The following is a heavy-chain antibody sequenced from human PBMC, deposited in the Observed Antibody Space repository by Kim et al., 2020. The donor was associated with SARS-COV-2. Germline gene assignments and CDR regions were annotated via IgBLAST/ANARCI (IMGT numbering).Heavy chain of an antibody. V-gene: IGHV4-4*02. J-gene: IGHJ4*02. Sequence: SETRSLTCAVSSGSISSNNWWTWVRQPPGMGLEWIGEIHHRGSTNYNPSLKSRATMSLDKSKNQVLLKLRSVTAADTAVYYCARDGSTSWADYWGQGTLVTVSS. CDR2: IHHRGST. CDR3: ARDGSTSWADY. CDR1: SGSISSNNW. D-gene: IGHD2-2*01.